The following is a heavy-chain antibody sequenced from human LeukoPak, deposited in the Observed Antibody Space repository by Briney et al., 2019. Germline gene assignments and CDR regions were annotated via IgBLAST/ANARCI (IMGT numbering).Heavy chain of an antibody. CDR2: IKQDGSEK. V-gene: IGHV3-7*01. CDR1: GFTFNDYG. J-gene: IGHJ4*02. CDR3: AVWFGELFLDY. Sequence: GGSLRLSCAASGFTFNDYGIHWVRQAPGKGLEWVANIKQDGSEKYYVDSVEGRFTISRDNAKNSLYLQMNSLRAEDTAVYYCAVWFGELFLDYWGQGTLVTVSS. D-gene: IGHD3-10*01.